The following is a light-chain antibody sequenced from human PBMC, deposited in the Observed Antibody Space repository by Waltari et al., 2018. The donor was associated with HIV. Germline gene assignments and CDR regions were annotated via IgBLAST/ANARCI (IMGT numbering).Light chain of an antibody. J-gene: IGLJ3*02. Sequence: SYVLTQPPSVSVDPGETARLTCGGTNIGSNSVQWYQQEPGQAPVLVSYDDNDRPSGSPERFSGSSAGNTATMTISRVEAGDEADYYCQVWDTTTDQWVFGGGTELAVL. CDR1: NIGSNS. CDR3: QVWDTTTDQWV. V-gene: IGLV3-21*04. CDR2: DDN.